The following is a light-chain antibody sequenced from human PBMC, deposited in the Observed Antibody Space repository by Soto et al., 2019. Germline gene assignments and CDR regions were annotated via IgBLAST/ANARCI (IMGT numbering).Light chain of an antibody. CDR2: EGN. CDR1: SSDVGSSNL. Sequence: QSALTQPASVSGSPGQSIAISCTGTSSDVGSSNLLSWYQQYPGKAPKLIIYEGNLRPSGISGRFSGSMSGNTASLTISGLQAEDEAEYYCCSFARAYTSYVFGTGTKLTVL. J-gene: IGLJ1*01. V-gene: IGLV2-23*01. CDR3: CSFARAYTSYV.